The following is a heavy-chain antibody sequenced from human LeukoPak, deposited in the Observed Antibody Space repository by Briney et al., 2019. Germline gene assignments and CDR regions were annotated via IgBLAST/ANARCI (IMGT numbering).Heavy chain of an antibody. CDR2: INPNSGGT. J-gene: IGHJ5*02. CDR3: ARDLNTPSLDL. Sequence: GASVKVSCKTSGYTFAAYYMHWVRQAPGQGLEWMGWINPNSGGTNYAQKFQGRVTMTRDTSISTAYMQLSSLRSDDTAVYYCARDLNTPSLDLWGQGTLVTVSS. V-gene: IGHV1-2*02. D-gene: IGHD6-6*01. CDR1: GYTFAAYY.